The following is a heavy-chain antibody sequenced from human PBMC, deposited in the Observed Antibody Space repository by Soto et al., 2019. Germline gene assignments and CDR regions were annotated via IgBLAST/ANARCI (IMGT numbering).Heavy chain of an antibody. CDR3: ARDRRRLEY. V-gene: IGHV3-33*01. D-gene: IGHD3-3*01. CDR1: GFTFSSYG. CDR2: IWYDGSNK. J-gene: IGHJ4*02. Sequence: QVQLVESGGGVVQPGRPLRLSCAPSGFTFSSYGIHWVRQAPGKGLEWVAVIWYDGSNKYYADSVKGRLTISRDNSKNTLYLQINSIRAEDAAVYFCARDRRRLEYWGQGTLVTVSS.